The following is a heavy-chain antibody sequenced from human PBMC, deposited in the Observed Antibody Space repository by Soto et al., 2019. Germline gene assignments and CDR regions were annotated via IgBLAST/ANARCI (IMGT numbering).Heavy chain of an antibody. CDR2: IYYSSGT. D-gene: IGHD5-12*01. CDR1: GVSMRSSSYY. V-gene: IGHV4-39*01. Sequence: PSETLSLTCTVSGVSMRSSSYYWGWIRQPPGGRLEWIGSIYYSSGTFYNPSLNSRVTISLDTSTNQFSLKLSSVTATDTAVYYCARHYARIVSGSGSYSYYFGMDVWGQGTTVTVSS. CDR3: ARHYARIVSGSGSYSYYFGMDV. J-gene: IGHJ6*02.